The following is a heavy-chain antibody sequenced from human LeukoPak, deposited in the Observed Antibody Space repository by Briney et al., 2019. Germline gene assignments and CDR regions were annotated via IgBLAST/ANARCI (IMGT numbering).Heavy chain of an antibody. V-gene: IGHV4-61*02. Sequence: SQTLSLTCTVSGGSISSGSYYWSWIRQPAGKGLEWIGRIYTSGSTNYNPSLKSRVTISVDTSKNQFSLKLSSVTAADTAVYYCARDQCSGGSCYAYWGQGTLVTVSS. D-gene: IGHD2-15*01. CDR1: GGSISSGSYY. CDR3: ARDQCSGGSCYAY. J-gene: IGHJ4*02. CDR2: IYTSGST.